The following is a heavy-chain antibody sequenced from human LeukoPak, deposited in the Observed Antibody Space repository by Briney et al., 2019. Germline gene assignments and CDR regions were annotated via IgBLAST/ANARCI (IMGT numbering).Heavy chain of an antibody. V-gene: IGHV4-59*01. J-gene: IGHJ1*01. D-gene: IGHD6-13*01. CDR1: GGSISSYY. CDR3: ARDGGIAAAGTEYFQH. Sequence: PSETLSLTCTVSGGSISSYYWSWIRQPPGKGLEWIGYIYYSGSTNYNPSLKSRVTISVDTSKNQFSLKLSPVTAADTAVYYCARDGGIAAAGTEYFQHWGQGTLVTVSS. CDR2: IYYSGST.